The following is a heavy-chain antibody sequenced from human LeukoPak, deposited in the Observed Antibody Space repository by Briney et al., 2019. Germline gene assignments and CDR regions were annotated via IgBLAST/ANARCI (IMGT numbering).Heavy chain of an antibody. D-gene: IGHD2-21*02. CDR3: ARSLPVAYCGGDCYSFGY. J-gene: IGHJ4*02. CDR1: GYSFTSYW. V-gene: IGHV5-51*01. Sequence: GESLKMSCKASGYSFTSYWIGWVRQMPGKGLEWMGIIYPGDSDTRYSPSFQGQVTISADKSISTAYLQWSSLKASDTDMYYCARSLPVAYCGGDCYSFGYWGQGTLVTVSS. CDR2: IYPGDSDT.